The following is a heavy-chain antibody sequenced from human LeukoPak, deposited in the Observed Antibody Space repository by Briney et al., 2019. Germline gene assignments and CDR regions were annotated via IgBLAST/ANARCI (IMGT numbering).Heavy chain of an antibody. J-gene: IGHJ3*02. CDR2: IYYSGST. CDR3: TRDLRLPRGIGAFHI. V-gene: IGHV4-31*03. Sequence: SQTLSLTCTVSGDSISSRGYYWSWIRQHPGKSLEWIGYIYYSGSTYYNPSLRSRVTISADTSKNLFSLKLRSVTPADTAVYYCTRDLRLPRGIGAFHIWGQGTMVSVSS. CDR1: GDSISSRGYY. D-gene: IGHD5/OR15-5a*01.